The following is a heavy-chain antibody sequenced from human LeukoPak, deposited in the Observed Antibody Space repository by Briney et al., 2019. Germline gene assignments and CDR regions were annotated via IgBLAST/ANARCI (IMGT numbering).Heavy chain of an antibody. CDR2: IKSKTDGETT. J-gene: IGHJ4*02. CDR3: TTDLGTYYHGSQRLIPIDY. V-gene: IGHV3-15*01. CDR1: GFTFTNAW. D-gene: IGHD3-10*01. Sequence: PGGSLRLSCVDSGFTFTNAWMSWVRQAPGKGLEWIGRIKSKTDGETTNYAEPVRGRFTISRDDSKSAVYLQMNSMKIEDTAVYYCTTDLGTYYHGSQRLIPIDYWGQGTLVTVSS.